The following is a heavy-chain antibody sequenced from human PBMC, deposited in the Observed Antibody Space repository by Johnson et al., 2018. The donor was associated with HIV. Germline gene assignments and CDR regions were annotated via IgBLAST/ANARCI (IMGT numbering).Heavy chain of an antibody. Sequence: VESGGGVVRPGESLRISCVASGFKFYEYDVSWVRQVPGKGLEWVSGINWSGGGTTYADSVKGRFTVSSDSAKNSLYLQMNSLRAEDTAVYYCAKPPLITMIVVVADGANAFDIWGQGTMVTVSS. CDR1: GFKFYEYD. CDR3: AKPPLITMIVVVADGANAFDI. D-gene: IGHD3-22*01. CDR2: INWSGGGT. J-gene: IGHJ3*02. V-gene: IGHV3-20*04.